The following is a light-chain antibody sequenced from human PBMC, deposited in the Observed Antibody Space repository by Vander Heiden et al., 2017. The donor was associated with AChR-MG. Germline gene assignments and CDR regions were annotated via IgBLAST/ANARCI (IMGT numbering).Light chain of an antibody. V-gene: IGKV3-11*01. CDR2: DAS. Sequence: EIVLTQSPATLSLSPGERATLSCRASESVDSYLAWYQQKPGQAPRLLIYDASNRATGIPARFSGSGSGTDFTLTIIGLEPEDLAVYYCQQRSDWPRITFGQGTRLEIK. J-gene: IGKJ5*01. CDR3: QQRSDWPRIT. CDR1: ESVDSY.